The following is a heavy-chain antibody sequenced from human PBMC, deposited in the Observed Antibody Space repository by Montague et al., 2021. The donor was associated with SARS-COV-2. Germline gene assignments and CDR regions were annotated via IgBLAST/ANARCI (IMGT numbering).Heavy chain of an antibody. J-gene: IGHJ6*02. CDR1: GFTVSSNY. CDR2: IYSGGST. CDR3: ARDRRIVGALYYYYGMDV. D-gene: IGHD1-26*01. Sequence: SLRLSCAASGFTVSSNYMSWVRQAPGKGLEWVSVIYSGGSTNYADSVKGRFTISRDTSKNTLYLQMSSLRAEDTAVYYCARDRRIVGALYYYYGMDVWGQGTTVTVSS. V-gene: IGHV3-66*01.